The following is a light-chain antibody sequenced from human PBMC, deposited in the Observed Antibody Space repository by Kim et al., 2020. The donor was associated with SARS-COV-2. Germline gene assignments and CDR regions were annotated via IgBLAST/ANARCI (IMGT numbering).Light chain of an antibody. CDR2: RDT. V-gene: IGLV3-9*01. CDR1: NIGSEN. Sequence: SYELTQPFSVSVALGQTARITCGGNNIGSENVHWYQQKPGQAPVLVIYRDTNRPSGIPERFSGSNSGNTATLTITRAQAGDEADYYCQVWESSAGVFGGGTQLTVL. J-gene: IGLJ3*02. CDR3: QVWESSAGV.